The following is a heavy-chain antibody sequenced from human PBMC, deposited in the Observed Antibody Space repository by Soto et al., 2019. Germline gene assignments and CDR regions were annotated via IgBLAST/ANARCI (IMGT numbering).Heavy chain of an antibody. CDR1: GFTFSSYS. V-gene: IGHV3-48*02. J-gene: IGHJ6*02. Sequence: EVQLVESGGGLVQPGGSLRLSCAASGFTFSSYSMNWVRQAPGKGLEWVSYISSSSSTIYYADSVKGRFTISRDNAKNSLYLQMNSLRDEDTAVYYCARSGYCSGGSCFPRYYGMDVWGQGTTVTVSS. D-gene: IGHD2-15*01. CDR2: ISSSSSTI. CDR3: ARSGYCSGGSCFPRYYGMDV.